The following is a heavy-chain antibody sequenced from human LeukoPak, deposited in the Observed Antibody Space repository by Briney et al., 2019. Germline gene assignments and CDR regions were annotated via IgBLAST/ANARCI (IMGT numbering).Heavy chain of an antibody. J-gene: IGHJ6*04. CDR3: AELGITMIGGV. CDR2: ISGDGRDI. CDR1: AFTFSSYG. V-gene: IGHV3-23*01. Sequence: GGSLRLSCAASAFTFSSYGMSWVRQAPGKGLEWVSAISGDGRDIFYADAVKGRFTISRDNSKNTLYLQMNSLRAEDTAVYYCAELGITMIGGVWGKGTTVTISS. D-gene: IGHD3-10*02.